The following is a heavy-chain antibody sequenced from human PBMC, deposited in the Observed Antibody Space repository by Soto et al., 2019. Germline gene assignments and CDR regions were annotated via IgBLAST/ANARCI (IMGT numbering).Heavy chain of an antibody. CDR1: GITFSTYG. CDR3: WKDFQAYFDFWSGYYPYYYGMDV. CDR2: ISYDGSNK. J-gene: IGHJ6*02. Sequence: QVQLVESGGGVVQPGRSLRLSCAASGITFSTYGMHWVRQAPGKGLEWVAVISYDGSNKNYADSVKGRFTISRDNSKNTLYLQMNSLRAEDTAVYYCWKDFQAYFDFWSGYYPYYYGMDVWGQGTTVTVSS. D-gene: IGHD3-3*01. V-gene: IGHV3-30*18.